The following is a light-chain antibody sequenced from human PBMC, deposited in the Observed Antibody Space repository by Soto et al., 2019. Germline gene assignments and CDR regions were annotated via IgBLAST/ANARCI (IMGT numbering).Light chain of an antibody. V-gene: IGKV3-20*01. CDR1: QSVSSTY. Sequence: EIVLTQSPGTLSLSPGERATLSCRASQSVSSTYLIWYQQKPGQAPRLLIYGASSRATGIPARFSGSGSGTDFTLTISRLEPEDFAVYYCQQYGSSPPAWTFGQGTKVDIK. CDR2: GAS. J-gene: IGKJ1*01. CDR3: QQYGSSPPAWT.